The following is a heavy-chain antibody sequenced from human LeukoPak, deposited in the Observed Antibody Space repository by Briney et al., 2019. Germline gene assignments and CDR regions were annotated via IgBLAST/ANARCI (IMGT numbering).Heavy chain of an antibody. CDR1: GFTFSSYS. CDR3: ARAPGYLLGAFDI. Sequence: PGGSLRLSCAASGFTFSSYSMNWVRQAPGKGLEWVSYISSSSSTIYYADSVKGRFTISRDNAKNSLYLQMNSLRAEDTAVYYCARAPGYLLGAFDIWGQGTMVTVSS. V-gene: IGHV3-48*04. CDR2: ISSSSSTI. D-gene: IGHD2-8*02. J-gene: IGHJ3*02.